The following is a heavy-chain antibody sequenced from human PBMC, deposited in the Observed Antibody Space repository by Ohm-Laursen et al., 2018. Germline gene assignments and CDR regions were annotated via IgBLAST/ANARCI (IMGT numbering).Heavy chain of an antibody. CDR2: ITPFNGNT. V-gene: IGHV1-45*02. J-gene: IGHJ4*02. D-gene: IGHD5-18*01. CDR3: AMGRGYSSSFDY. CDR1: GYTFTYRY. Sequence: SSVKVSCKASGYTFTYRYLHWVRQAPGQALEWMGWITPFNGNTNYAQKFQDRVTITRDRSMSTAYMELSSLRSEDTAMYYCAMGRGYSSSFDYWGQGTLVTVSS.